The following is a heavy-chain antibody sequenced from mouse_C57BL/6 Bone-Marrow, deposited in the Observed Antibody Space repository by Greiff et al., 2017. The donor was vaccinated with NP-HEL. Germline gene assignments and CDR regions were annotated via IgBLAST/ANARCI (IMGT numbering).Heavy chain of an antibody. V-gene: IGHV1-69*01. CDR2: IDPSDSYT. Sequence: QVQLQQPGAELVMPGASVKLSCKASGYTFTSYWMHWVKQRPGQGLEWIGEIDPSDSYTNYNQKFKGKSTLTVDKSSSTAYMQLSSLTSEDSAVYDGAREGNWDEDWYFDVWGTGTTVTVSS. J-gene: IGHJ1*03. CDR1: GYTFTSYW. CDR3: AREGNWDEDWYFDV. D-gene: IGHD4-1*01.